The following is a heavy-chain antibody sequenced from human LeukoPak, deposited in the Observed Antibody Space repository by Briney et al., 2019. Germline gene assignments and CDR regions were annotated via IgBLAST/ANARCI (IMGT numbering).Heavy chain of an antibody. Sequence: GASVKVSCKASGYTFTMYGISWVRQAPGQGLQWLAWISPHNGNTKYAQDLQGRVSMTTDTSTSTAYLELRSLRSDDTAIYYCARDLNYVTLGYDILADVGYYFDYWGQGSLVTVSS. CDR1: GYTFTMYG. J-gene: IGHJ4*02. CDR3: ARDLNYVTLGYDILADVGYYFDY. V-gene: IGHV1-18*01. D-gene: IGHD3-9*01. CDR2: ISPHNGNT.